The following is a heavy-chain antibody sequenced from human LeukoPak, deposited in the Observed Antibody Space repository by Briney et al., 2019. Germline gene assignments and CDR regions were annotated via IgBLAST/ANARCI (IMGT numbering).Heavy chain of an antibody. CDR3: ARGGGPYASTGFFAGPYDH. D-gene: IGHD2-2*01. J-gene: IGHJ4*02. CDR2: LIPLFGTA. Sequence: SVKVSCKGSGDTFSTNVISWVRQAPGQGLECMGGLIPLFGTAHYAQKLQGRVTTTTDESTSTAYMVLSSLRSDDTAVYYCARGGGPYASTGFFAGPYDHWGQGPLVSVSS. V-gene: IGHV1-69*05. CDR1: GDTFSTNV.